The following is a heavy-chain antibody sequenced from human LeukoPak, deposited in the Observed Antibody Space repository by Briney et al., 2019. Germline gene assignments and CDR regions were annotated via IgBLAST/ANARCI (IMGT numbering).Heavy chain of an antibody. Sequence: SVKVPCKASGYTFTSYGISWVRQAPGQGLEWMGGIIPIFGTANYAQKFQGRVTITTDESTSTAYMELSSLRSEDTAVYYCARDSRDYYDSSGYYFGAFDIWGQGTMVTVSS. CDR1: GYTFTSYG. CDR3: ARDSRDYYDSSGYYFGAFDI. CDR2: IIPIFGTA. V-gene: IGHV1-69*05. J-gene: IGHJ3*02. D-gene: IGHD3-22*01.